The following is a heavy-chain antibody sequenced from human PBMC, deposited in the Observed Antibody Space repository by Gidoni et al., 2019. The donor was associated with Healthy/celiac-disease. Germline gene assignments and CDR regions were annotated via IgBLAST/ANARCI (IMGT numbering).Heavy chain of an antibody. V-gene: IGHV3-30-3*01. D-gene: IGHD2-2*01. Sequence: QVQLVEFGVGVVQPGRSLRFSCADPGFTFSSYAMHWVRQAPGKGLEWVAVISYDGSNKYYADSVKGRFTISRDNSKNTLYLQMNSLRAEDTAVYYCARDRVDIVVVPAAYYYYYGMDVWGQGTTVTVSS. CDR2: ISYDGSNK. CDR1: GFTFSSYA. CDR3: ARDRVDIVVVPAAYYYYYGMDV. J-gene: IGHJ6*02.